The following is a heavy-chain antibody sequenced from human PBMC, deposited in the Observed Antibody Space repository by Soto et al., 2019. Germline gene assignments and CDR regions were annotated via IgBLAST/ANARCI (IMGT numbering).Heavy chain of an antibody. CDR1: GFTFSSYG. CDR3: GKVSTYYYDSTFDF. V-gene: IGHV3-30*18. Sequence: QVQLVESGGGVVQPGRSLRLSCAASGFTFSSYGMHWVRQAPGKGLEWGAIISYDGNYKHHADSVKGRSTISRDNSKNKLYLQMNSLRAEDTAVYYCGKVSTYYYDSTFDFWGQGTLVTVSS. CDR2: ISYDGNYK. J-gene: IGHJ4*02. D-gene: IGHD3-22*01.